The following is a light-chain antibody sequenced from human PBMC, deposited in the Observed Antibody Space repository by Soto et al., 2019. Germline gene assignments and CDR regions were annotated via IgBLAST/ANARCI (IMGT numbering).Light chain of an antibody. CDR2: DSS. CDR3: HHYHNWPMT. Sequence: DIVLTQSPATLSVSPGQRATLSCRASESVSSHLAWYQQKPGQAPRLLIYDSSTRATGIPARFSGSESGTEFTLTISSLQSEDFAVYYCHHYHNWPMTFGQGTRLEIK. V-gene: IGKV3-15*01. J-gene: IGKJ5*01. CDR1: ESVSSH.